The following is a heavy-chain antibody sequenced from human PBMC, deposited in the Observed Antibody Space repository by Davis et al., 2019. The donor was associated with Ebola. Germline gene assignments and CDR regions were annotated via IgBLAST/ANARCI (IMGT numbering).Heavy chain of an antibody. Sequence: GESLKISCAASGFTVSSNYMSWVRQAPGKGLEWVPVIYSGGSTYYEDSVRGRFTSSRHNSKNTLYLQMNSLRAEDTAVYYCARVGRRWLHPVYWGQGTLVTVSS. CDR1: GFTVSSNY. V-gene: IGHV3-53*04. CDR3: ARVGRRWLHPVY. CDR2: IYSGGST. J-gene: IGHJ4*02. D-gene: IGHD5-24*01.